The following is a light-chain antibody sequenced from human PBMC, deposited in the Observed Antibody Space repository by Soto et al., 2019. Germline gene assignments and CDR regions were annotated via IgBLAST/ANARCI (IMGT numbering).Light chain of an antibody. CDR1: SSDVGHYNY. CDR2: DVS. CDR3: CSYTTTTSRV. V-gene: IGLV2-14*03. J-gene: IGLJ1*01. Sequence: QSVLTQPASVSGSPGQSITISCTGTSSDVGHYNYVSWYQQHPGNAPKLMIYDVSIRPSGVSDRFSGSKSGNTASLTISGLQAEDEADYYCCSYTTTTSRVFGPGTKVTVL.